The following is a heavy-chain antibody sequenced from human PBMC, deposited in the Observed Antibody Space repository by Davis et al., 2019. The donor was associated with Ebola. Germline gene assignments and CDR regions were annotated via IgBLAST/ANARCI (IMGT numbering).Heavy chain of an antibody. Sequence: GESLKISCAASGFTFSSYGMHWVRQAPGKGLEWVSSISGGSAYIHYAGSLKGRFTISRDNARNSLYLQMNSLRVEDTAVYYCVRDAGVATATDAFNIWGQGTMVTVSS. V-gene: IGHV3-21*01. CDR1: GFTFSSYG. CDR2: ISGGSAYI. D-gene: IGHD1-1*01. CDR3: VRDAGVATATDAFNI. J-gene: IGHJ3*02.